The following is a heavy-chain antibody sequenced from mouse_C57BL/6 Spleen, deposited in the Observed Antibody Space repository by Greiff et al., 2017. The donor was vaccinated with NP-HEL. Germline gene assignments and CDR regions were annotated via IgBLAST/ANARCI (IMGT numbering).Heavy chain of an antibody. Sequence: VQLQQPGAELVKPGASVKLSCKASGYTFTSYWMQWVKQRPGQGLEWIGEIDPSDSYTNYNQKFKGKATLTVDTSSSTAYMQLSSLTSEDSAVYYCARRARDGYYGYWGQGTTLTVSS. J-gene: IGHJ2*01. V-gene: IGHV1-50*01. D-gene: IGHD2-3*01. CDR2: IDPSDSYT. CDR1: GYTFTSYW. CDR3: ARRARDGYYGY.